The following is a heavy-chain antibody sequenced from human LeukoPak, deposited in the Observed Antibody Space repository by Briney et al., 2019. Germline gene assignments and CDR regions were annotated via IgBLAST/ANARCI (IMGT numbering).Heavy chain of an antibody. V-gene: IGHV1-69*01. CDR2: IIPIFGTA. D-gene: IGHD3-22*01. Sequence: SVKVSCKASGGTFSSYAISWVRQAPGQGLEWMGGIIPIFGTANYAQKFQGRVTITADESTSTAYMELSSLRSEDTAVHYCARARHYYDSSGYYHYGMDVWGQGTTVTVSS. CDR3: ARARHYYDSSGYYHYGMDV. J-gene: IGHJ6*02. CDR1: GGTFSSYA.